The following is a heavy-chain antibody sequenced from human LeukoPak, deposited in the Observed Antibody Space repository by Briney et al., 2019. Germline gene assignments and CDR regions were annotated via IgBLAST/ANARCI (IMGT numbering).Heavy chain of an antibody. D-gene: IGHD1-1*01. Sequence: SETLSLTCAVSGGSISSTNWWSWVRQPPGKGLEWIGEIFQSGSTNYNPSLKSRVTISVDKSKNQFSLKLSSVTAADTAVYYCASKKWNDRSFDYWGQGTLVTVSS. J-gene: IGHJ4*02. V-gene: IGHV4-4*02. CDR2: IFQSGST. CDR3: ASKKWNDRSFDY. CDR1: GGSISSTNW.